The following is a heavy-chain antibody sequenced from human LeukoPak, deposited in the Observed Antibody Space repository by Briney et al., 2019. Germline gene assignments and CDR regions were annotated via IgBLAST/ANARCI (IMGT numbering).Heavy chain of an antibody. J-gene: IGHJ4*02. CDR3: ARGGPVGYCSSTSCYTAIYFDY. Sequence: ASVKVSCKASGYTFTSYGISWVRQAPGQGLEWMGWISAYNGNTNYAQKLQGRVTMTTDTSTSTAYMELRSLRSDDTAVYYCARGGPVGYCSSTSCYTAIYFDYWGQGTLVTVSS. V-gene: IGHV1-18*01. CDR1: GYTFTSYG. CDR2: ISAYNGNT. D-gene: IGHD2-2*02.